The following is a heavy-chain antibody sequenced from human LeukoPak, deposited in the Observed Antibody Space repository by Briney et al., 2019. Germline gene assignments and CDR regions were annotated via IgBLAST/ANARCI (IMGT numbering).Heavy chain of an antibody. CDR2: IRYDGSNK. CDR1: GFTFSSYG. V-gene: IGHV3-30*02. J-gene: IGHJ4*02. Sequence: GGSLRLSCAASGFTFSSYGMHWVRQAPGKGLEWVAFIRYDGSNKYYADSVKGRFTISRDNSKNTLYLQMNSLRAEDTAVYYCARTHPKKNYYGSGSYYNGIDYWGQGTLVTVSS. CDR3: ARTHPKKNYYGSGSYYNGIDY. D-gene: IGHD3-10*01.